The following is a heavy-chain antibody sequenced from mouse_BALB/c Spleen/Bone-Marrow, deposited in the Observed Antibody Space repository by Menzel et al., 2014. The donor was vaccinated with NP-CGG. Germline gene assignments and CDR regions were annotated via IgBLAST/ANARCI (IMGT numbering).Heavy chain of an antibody. CDR3: ALYYDYDVGY. CDR2: IDPANGNT. CDR1: GFNIKDTY. Sequence: VQLQQSGAELVKPGASVKLSCTASGFNIKDTYMHWVKQRPEQGLEWIGRIDPANGNTKYDPKFQGKATITADTSYNTAYLQLSSLTSEDTAVYYCALYYDYDVGYWGQGTTLTFSS. J-gene: IGHJ2*01. V-gene: IGHV14-3*02. D-gene: IGHD2-4*01.